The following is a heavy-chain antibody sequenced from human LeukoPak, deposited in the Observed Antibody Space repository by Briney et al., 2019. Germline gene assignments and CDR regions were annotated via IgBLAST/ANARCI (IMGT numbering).Heavy chain of an antibody. CDR3: AKDTPLGRD. J-gene: IGHJ4*02. CDR1: GFTFSSYW. V-gene: IGHV3-7*03. D-gene: IGHD3-10*01. CDR2: IKQDGSEK. Sequence: GGSLRLSCAASGFTFSSYWMSWVRQAPGKGLEWVANIKQDGSEKYYVDSVKGRFTISRDNSKNSLYLQMNSLRTEDTALYYCAKDTPLGRDWGRGTLVTVSS.